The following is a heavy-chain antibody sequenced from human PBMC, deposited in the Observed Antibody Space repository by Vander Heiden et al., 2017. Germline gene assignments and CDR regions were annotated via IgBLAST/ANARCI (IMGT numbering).Heavy chain of an antibody. V-gene: IGHV3-30*18. Sequence: QVQLVESGGGVVQPGGALRLSCAASAFTFSSYGLHWVRQAPGKGLELVSVISYDGRNKYYADSVKGRFTISRDNSKNTLYLQMNSLRAEDTAVYYCAKEGSSGLIDYWGQGTLVTVSS. CDR1: AFTFSSYG. D-gene: IGHD6-19*01. CDR2: ISYDGRNK. CDR3: AKEGSSGLIDY. J-gene: IGHJ4*02.